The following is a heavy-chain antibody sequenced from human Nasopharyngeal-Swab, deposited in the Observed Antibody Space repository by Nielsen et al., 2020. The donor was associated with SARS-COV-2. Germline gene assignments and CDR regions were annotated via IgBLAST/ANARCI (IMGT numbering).Heavy chain of an antibody. CDR2: ISWNSGSI. D-gene: IGHD2-15*01. CDR1: GFTFDDYA. CDR3: AKEVTGYCSGGSYYSANWYFDL. J-gene: IGHJ2*01. V-gene: IGHV3-9*01. Sequence: SLKISCAASGFTFDDYAMHWVRQAPGKGLEWVSGISWNSGSIGYADSVKGRFTISRDNAKNSLYLQMNSLRAEDTALYYCAKEVTGYCSGGSYYSANWYFDLWGRGTLVTVSS.